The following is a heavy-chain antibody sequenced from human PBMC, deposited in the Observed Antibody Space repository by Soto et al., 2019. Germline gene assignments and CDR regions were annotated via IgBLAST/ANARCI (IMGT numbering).Heavy chain of an antibody. CDR1: GGTFSSYA. J-gene: IGHJ4*02. CDR2: IIPIFGTA. Sequence: SVKVSCKASGGTFSSYAISWVRQAPGQGLEWMGGIIPIFGTANYAQKFQGRVTITADESTSTAYMELSSLRSEDTAVYYCARTIWSGYYTPEAPFDYRGQGTMVTVSS. CDR3: ARTIWSGYYTPEAPFDY. D-gene: IGHD3-3*01. V-gene: IGHV1-69*13.